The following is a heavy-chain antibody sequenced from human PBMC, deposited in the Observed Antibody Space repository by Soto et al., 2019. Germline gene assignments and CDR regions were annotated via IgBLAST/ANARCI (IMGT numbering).Heavy chain of an antibody. Sequence: QVQLVQSGAEVKKPGASVKVSCKASGYTFTSYDINWVRQATGQGLEWMGWMNPNSGNTGYAQKCRGRVTMTRNTSMSTAYMELSSLRSEDTAVYYCARERTGTTSMDVWGQGTTVTVSS. CDR1: GYTFTSYD. CDR3: ARERTGTTSMDV. V-gene: IGHV1-8*01. D-gene: IGHD1-1*01. CDR2: MNPNSGNT. J-gene: IGHJ6*02.